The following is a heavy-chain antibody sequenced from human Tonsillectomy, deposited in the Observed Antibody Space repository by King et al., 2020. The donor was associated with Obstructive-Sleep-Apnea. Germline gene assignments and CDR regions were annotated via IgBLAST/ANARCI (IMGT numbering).Heavy chain of an antibody. CDR3: AKEGAARLPDY. J-gene: IGHJ4*02. Sequence: VQLVESRGGVVQPGTSLRLSCAASGFSGIHWVRQAPGKGLEWVAFIRYDGSNKYYADSVKGRFTISRDNSKNRLYLQMNSLRAEDTAVYYCAKEGAARLPDYWGQGTLVTVSS. V-gene: IGHV3-30*02. CDR1: GFSG. CDR2: IRYDGSNK. D-gene: IGHD6-6*01.